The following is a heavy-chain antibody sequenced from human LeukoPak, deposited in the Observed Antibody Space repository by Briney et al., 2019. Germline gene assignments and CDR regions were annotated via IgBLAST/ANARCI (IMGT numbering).Heavy chain of an antibody. V-gene: IGHV4-59*01. CDR2: IYYSGST. CDR3: ASTRFNYAFDI. CDR1: GGSISSYY. J-gene: IGHJ3*02. D-gene: IGHD3-10*02. Sequence: PSETLSLTCTVSGGSISSYYWSWIRQPPGKGLEWIGYIYYSGSTNYNPSLKSRVTISVDTSKNQFSLKLSSVTAADTAVYYCASTRFNYAFDIWGQGTMVTVSS.